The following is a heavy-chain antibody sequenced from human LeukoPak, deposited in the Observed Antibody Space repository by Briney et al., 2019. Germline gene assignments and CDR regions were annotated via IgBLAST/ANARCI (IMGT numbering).Heavy chain of an antibody. V-gene: IGHV3-48*01. Sequence: PGGSLRLSCAASGFTFSSYSMNWVRQAPGKGLEWVSYISSSSSTIYYADSVKGRFTISRDNAKNSLYLRMNSLRAEDTAVYYCARDLLMVVVPGDDYWGQGTLVTVSS. D-gene: IGHD2-2*01. CDR1: GFTFSSYS. CDR2: ISSSSSTI. J-gene: IGHJ4*02. CDR3: ARDLLMVVVPGDDY.